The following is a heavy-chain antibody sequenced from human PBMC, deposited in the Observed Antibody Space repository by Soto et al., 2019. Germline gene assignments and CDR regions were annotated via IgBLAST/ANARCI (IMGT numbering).Heavy chain of an antibody. CDR2: IYPGDSDT. V-gene: IGHV5-51*01. CDR1: GYTFTDYW. CDR3: ARNISNFRYYYYAMAV. J-gene: IGHJ6*01. Sequence: GESRKISCKGSGYTFTDYWIGWVRQLPVKGLEWRGIIYPGDSDTRYSPSFQGHVTITVDKSTSTAYMQWNTLKASDTAMYYCARNISNFRYYYYAMAVWGQGTTVTVSS. D-gene: IGHD4-4*01.